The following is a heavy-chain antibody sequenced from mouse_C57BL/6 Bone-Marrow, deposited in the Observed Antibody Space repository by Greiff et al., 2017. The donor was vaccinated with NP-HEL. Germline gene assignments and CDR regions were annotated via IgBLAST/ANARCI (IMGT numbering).Heavy chain of an antibody. CDR3: ARETAQATAYAMDY. D-gene: IGHD3-2*02. Sequence: EVQGVKSGGGLVQPGGSLKLSCAASGFTFSDYGMAWVRQAPRKGPEWVAFISNLAYSIYYADTVTGRFTISRENAKNTLYLEMSSLRSEDTAMYYCARETAQATAYAMDYWGQGTSVTVSS. V-gene: IGHV5-15*01. J-gene: IGHJ4*01. CDR1: GFTFSDYG. CDR2: ISNLAYSI.